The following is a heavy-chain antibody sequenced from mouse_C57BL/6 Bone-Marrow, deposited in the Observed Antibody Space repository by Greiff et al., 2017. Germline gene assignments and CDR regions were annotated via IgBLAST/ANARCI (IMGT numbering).Heavy chain of an antibody. CDR2: ISYDGSN. Sequence: EVKLMESGPGLVKPSQSLSLTCSVTGYSITSGYYWNWIRQFPGNKLEWMGYISYDGSNNYNPSLKNRISITRDTSKNQLFLKLNSVTTEDTATYYCARNYGSSSYYFDYWGQGTTLTVSS. J-gene: IGHJ2*01. CDR1: GYSITSGYY. D-gene: IGHD1-1*01. CDR3: ARNYGSSSYYFDY. V-gene: IGHV3-6*01.